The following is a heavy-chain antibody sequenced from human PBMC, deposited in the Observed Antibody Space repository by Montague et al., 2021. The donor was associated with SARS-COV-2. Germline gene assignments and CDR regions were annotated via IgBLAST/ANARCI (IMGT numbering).Heavy chain of an antibody. CDR1: GDSVSSNSAT. D-gene: IGHD1-1*01. J-gene: IGHJ6*02. V-gene: IGHV6-1*01. Sequence: CAISGDSVSSNSATSNWVRQSPSRGLEWLGRTYYRSKWYNDYAVSVRGRVTINPDTSKNQFSLQLNSVTPEDTAIYYCTSGREGNYNVMDVWGQGTTVTVSS. CDR3: TSGREGNYNVMDV. CDR2: TYYRSKWYN.